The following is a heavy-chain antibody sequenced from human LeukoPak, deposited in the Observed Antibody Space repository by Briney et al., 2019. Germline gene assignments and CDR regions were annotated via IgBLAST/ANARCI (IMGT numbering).Heavy chain of an antibody. Sequence: GASVKVSCKASGCTFTSYYMHWVRQAPGQGLEWMGIINPSGGSTSYAQKFQGRVTMTRDMSTSTVYMELSSLRSEDTAVYYCARDSGATGSSFGLDYWGQGTLVTVSS. CDR2: INPSGGST. CDR1: GCTFTSYY. J-gene: IGHJ4*02. D-gene: IGHD3-3*02. V-gene: IGHV1-46*01. CDR3: ARDSGATGSSFGLDY.